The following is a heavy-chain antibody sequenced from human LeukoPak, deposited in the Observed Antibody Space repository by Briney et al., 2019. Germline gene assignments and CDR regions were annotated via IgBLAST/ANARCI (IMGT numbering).Heavy chain of an antibody. D-gene: IGHD3-22*01. V-gene: IGHV4-59*01. CDR1: GGSISSYY. CDR2: IYYSGST. J-gene: IGHJ4*02. CDR3: ARMSSGYPYYFDS. Sequence: PSETLSLTCTVSGGSISSYYWNWIRQPPGKGLEWIGYIYYSGSTNYNPSLKSRVTISVDTSKNQFSLKLSSLTAADTAVYYCARMSSGYPYYFDSWGQGTLVTVSS.